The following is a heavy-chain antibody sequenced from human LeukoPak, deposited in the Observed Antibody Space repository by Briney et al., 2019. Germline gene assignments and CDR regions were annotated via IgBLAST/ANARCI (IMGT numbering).Heavy chain of an antibody. J-gene: IGHJ4*02. CDR2: INHSGST. Sequence: PSETLSLTCAVYGGSFSGYYWSWIRQPPGKGLEWIGEINHSGSTNYNPSLKSRVTISVDTSKNRFSLKLSSVTAADTAVYYCARDGVSREVDYWGQGTLVTVSS. V-gene: IGHV4-34*01. CDR3: ARDGVSREVDY. D-gene: IGHD3-10*01. CDR1: GGSFSGYY.